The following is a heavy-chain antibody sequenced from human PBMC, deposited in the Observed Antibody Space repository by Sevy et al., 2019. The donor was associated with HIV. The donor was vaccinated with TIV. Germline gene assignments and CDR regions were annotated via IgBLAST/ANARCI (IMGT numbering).Heavy chain of an antibody. V-gene: IGHV3-30-3*01. CDR1: GFTFSSYA. D-gene: IGHD3-10*01. CDR2: ISYDGSNK. J-gene: IGHJ4*02. CDR3: ERDRREYGSGSRLDY. Sequence: GGSLRLSCAASGFTFSSYAMHWVRQAPGKGLEWVAVISYDGSNKYYVDSVKGRFTISRDNSKNTLYLQMNSLRAEDTAVYYCERDRREYGSGSRLDYWGQGTLVTVSS.